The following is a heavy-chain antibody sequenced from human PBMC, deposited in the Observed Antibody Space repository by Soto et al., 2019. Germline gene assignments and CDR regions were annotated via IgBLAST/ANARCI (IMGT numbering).Heavy chain of an antibody. CDR3: ARRLSGPKEEYNAYYFYGLDV. J-gene: IGHJ6*02. V-gene: IGHV5-10-1*01. CDR1: GYSFTSHW. Sequence: LKISCQGSGYSFTSHWITWVRQTPGKGLEWMGRIDPSNSYTNYSPSFQGHVAISIDRSISTAYLQWSSLEASDTAIYYCARRLSGPKEEYNAYYFYGLDVWGQGTTVTVSS. D-gene: IGHD1-1*01. CDR2: IDPSNSYT.